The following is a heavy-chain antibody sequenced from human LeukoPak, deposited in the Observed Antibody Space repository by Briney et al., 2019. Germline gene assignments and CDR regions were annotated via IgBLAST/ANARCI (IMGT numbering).Heavy chain of an antibody. V-gene: IGHV3-30*03. Sequence: GGSLRLSCAASGFTFSSYGMHWVRQAPGKGLEWVAVISYDGSIKYYADSVKGRFTISRDNSKNTLYLQMNSLRAEDTAVYYCAPGTIPKFDYWGQGTLVTVSS. J-gene: IGHJ4*02. CDR2: ISYDGSIK. D-gene: IGHD1-26*01. CDR3: APGTIPKFDY. CDR1: GFTFSSYG.